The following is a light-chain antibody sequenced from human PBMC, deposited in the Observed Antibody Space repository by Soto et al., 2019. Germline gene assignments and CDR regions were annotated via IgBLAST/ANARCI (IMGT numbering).Light chain of an antibody. CDR3: CSYGVYFWV. CDR1: SSDVGGYDY. J-gene: IGLJ3*02. CDR2: DVT. Sequence: QSALTQPRSVSGSPGQSVTISCTGTSSDVGGYDYVSWFQHHPGKVPKLMIYDVTKRPAGVPDRFSASKSGNTASMTISGLQDEDEYYYSCCSYGVYFWVFGGGTKLTVL. V-gene: IGLV2-11*01.